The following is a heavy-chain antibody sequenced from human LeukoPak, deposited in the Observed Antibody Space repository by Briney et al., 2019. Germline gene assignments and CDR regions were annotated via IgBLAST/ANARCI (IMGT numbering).Heavy chain of an antibody. CDR1: GFTFSDYY. V-gene: IGHV3-7*01. CDR3: ARELSSGWLDY. CDR2: IKQDGSEK. D-gene: IGHD6-19*01. J-gene: IGHJ4*02. Sequence: GGSLRLSCAASGFTFSDYYMSWIRQAPGKGLEWVANIKQDGSEKYYVDSVNGRFIISRDNPKKSLYLQMNSLRAEDTAVYYCARELSSGWLDYWGQGTLVTVSS.